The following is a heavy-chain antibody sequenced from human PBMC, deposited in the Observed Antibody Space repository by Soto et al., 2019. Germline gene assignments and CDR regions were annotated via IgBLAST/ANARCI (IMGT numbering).Heavy chain of an antibody. J-gene: IGHJ4*02. CDR1: GFTVSNNY. CDR3: GTQRGGGGY. CDR2: IYSGGYT. D-gene: IGHD6-25*01. Sequence: EVQLVESGGGLIQPGGSLRLSCAVSGFTVSNNYMSWVRQAPGKGLEGVSVIYSGGYTAYGDSVKGRFTISRDNSKNTFILQRNARGAAATAVYSCGTQRGGGGYWGQGTLVTVSS. V-gene: IGHV3-53*01.